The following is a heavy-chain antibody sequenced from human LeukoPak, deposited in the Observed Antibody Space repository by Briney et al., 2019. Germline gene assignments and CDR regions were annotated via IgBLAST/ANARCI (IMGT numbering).Heavy chain of an antibody. Sequence: PGGSLRLSCAASGFTFSSYGMHWVRQAPGQGLEWMGWINPNSGGTNYAQKFQGRVTMTRDTSISTAYMELSRLRSDDTAVYYCARDKGKMVRGVTTSWGQGTLVTVSS. D-gene: IGHD3-10*01. CDR1: GFTFSSYG. J-gene: IGHJ5*02. CDR3: ARDKGKMVRGVTTS. V-gene: IGHV1-2*02. CDR2: INPNSGGT.